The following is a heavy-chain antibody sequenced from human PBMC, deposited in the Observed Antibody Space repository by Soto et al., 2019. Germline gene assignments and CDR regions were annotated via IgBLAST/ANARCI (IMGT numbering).Heavy chain of an antibody. CDR2: IKKKTDVGTA. D-gene: IGHD6-19*01. CDR3: RTQWLD. CDR1: GITFSNVW. J-gene: IGHJ4*02. Sequence: GRALRLSCAAAGITFSNVWLGWVRQAPGKGLEWLGLIKKKTDVGTADYAAPVKGRFTISRDDSKNTLYLQMSNLKTEDTAVYYCRTQWLDWGQGTLVTVSS. V-gene: IGHV3-15*01.